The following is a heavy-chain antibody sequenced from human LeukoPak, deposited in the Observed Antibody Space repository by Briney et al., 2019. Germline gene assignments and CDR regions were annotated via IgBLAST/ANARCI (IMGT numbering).Heavy chain of an antibody. D-gene: IGHD4-17*01. J-gene: IGHJ4*02. V-gene: IGHV4-61*02. CDR1: GYPITWGTYY. Sequence: SETLSLTCTVSGYPITWGTYYWNWIRQPAGKGLEWIGRIHTSSRVNYNPSLKSRVTISIDTSKNLVSLRLTSVTAADAAVYYCARDRGNGDYGDYFDSWGQGTLVSVSS. CDR3: ARDRGNGDYGDYFDS. CDR2: IHTSSRV.